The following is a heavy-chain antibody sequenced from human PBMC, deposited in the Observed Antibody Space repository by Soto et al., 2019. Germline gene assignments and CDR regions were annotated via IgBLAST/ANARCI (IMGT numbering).Heavy chain of an antibody. CDR1: CASISGFY. CDR2: IYATGTT. J-gene: IGHJ5*02. Sequence: SETLSLTCTVSCASISGFYWSWIRKSAGKGLEWIGRIYATGTTDYNPSLKSRVMMSVDTPKKQFSRKLRSVTAADTAVYYCVRDGTKTLRDWFDPWGQGISVTVSS. D-gene: IGHD1-1*01. V-gene: IGHV4-4*07. CDR3: VRDGTKTLRDWFDP.